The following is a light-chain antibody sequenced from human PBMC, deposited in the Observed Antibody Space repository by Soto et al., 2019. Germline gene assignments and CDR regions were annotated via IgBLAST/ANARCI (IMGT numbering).Light chain of an antibody. CDR2: EIS. Sequence: QSALTQPPSASGAPGQSVTISCTGTSSDVGGYNYVSWYQQHPGKAPKLMIYEISKRPSGVPDRFSGSKSGNTASLTVSGLQAEDEADYYCSSYAGSNNVLFGGGTKLTV. V-gene: IGLV2-8*01. J-gene: IGLJ2*01. CDR3: SSYAGSNNVL. CDR1: SSDVGGYNY.